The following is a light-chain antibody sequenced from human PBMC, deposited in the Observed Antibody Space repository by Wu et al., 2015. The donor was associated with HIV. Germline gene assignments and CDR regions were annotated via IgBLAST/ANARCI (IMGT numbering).Light chain of an antibody. CDR1: QSITNNY. CDR3: QHYATSPPTWT. V-gene: IGKV3-20*01. CDR2: ETS. Sequence: EIVLKQSPGTLSLSVGDRVALSCRASQSITNNYLAWYQQRPGQAPRLLIYETSNRATGIPDRFVGSGSGTEFTLTINRLEPEDFAVYYCQHYATSPPTWTFGQGTKVEIK. J-gene: IGKJ1*01.